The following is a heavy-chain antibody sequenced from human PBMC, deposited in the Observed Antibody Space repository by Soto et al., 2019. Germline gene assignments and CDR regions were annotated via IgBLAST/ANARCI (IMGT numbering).Heavy chain of an antibody. J-gene: IGHJ4*02. CDR1: GITLSTYT. CDR2: ITARGDYM. CDR3: ATDPQLLAQ. D-gene: IGHD6-6*01. Sequence: GGSLSLSCAASGITLSTYTMNWVRQAPGKGLEWVSSITARGDYMYYADSVKGRFTISRDNAKNSLYLQLNSLRAEDTAVYYCATDPQLLAQWGQGTLVTVSS. V-gene: IGHV3-21*01.